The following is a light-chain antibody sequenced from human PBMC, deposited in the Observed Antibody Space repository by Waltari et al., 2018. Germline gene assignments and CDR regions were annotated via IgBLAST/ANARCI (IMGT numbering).Light chain of an antibody. Sequence: DAVMTQSPLSLPVTLGQPASISCRSSQSLVHSDGNTYLNWFQQRPGQSPRRLIYKVSDRDAGVPDRFSGSGSGTDFTLKISRVEAEDIGVYYGMQATYWPYTFGQGTKLEIK. CDR3: MQATYWPYT. CDR2: KVS. CDR1: QSLVHSDGNTY. V-gene: IGKV2-30*02. J-gene: IGKJ2*01.